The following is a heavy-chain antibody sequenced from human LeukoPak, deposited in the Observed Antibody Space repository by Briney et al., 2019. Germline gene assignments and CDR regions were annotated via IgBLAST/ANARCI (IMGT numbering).Heavy chain of an antibody. CDR1: GGSISSGGYY. CDR2: IYYSGST. V-gene: IGHV4-31*03. D-gene: IGHD3-3*01. Sequence: SETLSLTCTVSGGSISSGGYYWSWIRQHPGKGLEWIGYIYYSGSTYYNPSLKSRVTISVDTSKNQFSLKLSSVTAADTAVYYCARDAGITIFGVANWWYYFDYWGQGTLVTVSS. CDR3: ARDAGITIFGVANWWYYFDY. J-gene: IGHJ4*02.